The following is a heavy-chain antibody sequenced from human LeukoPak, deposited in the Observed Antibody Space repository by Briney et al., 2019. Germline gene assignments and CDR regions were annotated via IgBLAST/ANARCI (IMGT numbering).Heavy chain of an antibody. Sequence: GGSLRLSCAASGFTFDDYAMHWVRQAPGMGLEWVSGISWNSGSLDYADSVKGRFTISRDNAKNSLYLQMNSLRADDTAFYYCAKEDFYCSGGSCYHGPLDYWGQGTLVTVSS. CDR1: GFTFDDYA. D-gene: IGHD2-15*01. V-gene: IGHV3-9*01. CDR2: ISWNSGSL. CDR3: AKEDFYCSGGSCYHGPLDY. J-gene: IGHJ4*02.